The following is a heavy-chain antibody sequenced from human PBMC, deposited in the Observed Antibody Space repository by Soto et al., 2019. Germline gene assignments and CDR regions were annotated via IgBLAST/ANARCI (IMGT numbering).Heavy chain of an antibody. D-gene: IGHD3-10*01. V-gene: IGHV4-59*01. CDR1: GGSISSYY. J-gene: IGHJ5*02. Sequence: PSETLSLTCTVSGGSISSYYWSWIRQPPGKGLEWIGYIYYSGSTNYNPSLKSRVTISVDTSKNQFSLKLSSVTAADMAVYYCARSTGGHWFDPWGQGTLVTVSS. CDR3: ARSTGGHWFDP. CDR2: IYYSGST.